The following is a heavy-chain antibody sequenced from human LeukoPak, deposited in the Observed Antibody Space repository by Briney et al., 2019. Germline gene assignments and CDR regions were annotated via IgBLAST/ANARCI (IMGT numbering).Heavy chain of an antibody. CDR1: GYSFNSYW. D-gene: IGHD2-21*01. V-gene: IGHV5-51*01. CDR3: ARRLFPHIDAFDN. CDR2: IYPGDSDA. J-gene: IGHJ3*02. Sequence: KSGESLKISCKGSGYSFNSYWIGWVRQMPGKGLKWMGIIYPGDSDARYSPSFQGQVTISADKSINTAYLQWNSLKASDTAMYYCARRLFPHIDAFDNWGQGTMVIVSS.